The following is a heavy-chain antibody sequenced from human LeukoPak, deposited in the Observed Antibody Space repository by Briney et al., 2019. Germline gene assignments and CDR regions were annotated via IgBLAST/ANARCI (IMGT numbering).Heavy chain of an antibody. CDR3: ARAVGATIFNYYYYHYMDV. CDR1: GGSISSHF. Sequence: SETLSLTCTVSGGSISSHFWSWIRQPTGKGLEWIGYVYYSGSTNYNPSLKSRVTITVDTSKNQFSLKLSSVTAADTAVYYCARAVGATIFNYYYYHYMDVWGKGTTVTVSS. D-gene: IGHD1-26*01. V-gene: IGHV4-59*11. J-gene: IGHJ6*03. CDR2: VYYSGST.